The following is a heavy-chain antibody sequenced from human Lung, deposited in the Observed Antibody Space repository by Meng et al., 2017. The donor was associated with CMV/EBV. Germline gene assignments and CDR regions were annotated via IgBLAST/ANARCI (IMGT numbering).Heavy chain of an antibody. Sequence: GGSXRLXCAASGFSFSNAWMSWVRQAPGKGLEWVGRIKSKTDGGTTDYAAPVKGRFTISRDDSKNTLYLQMNSLKTEDTAVYYCTTEEYCSYYYGMDVWGQGTTVTVSS. CDR3: TTEEYCSYYYGMDV. V-gene: IGHV3-15*01. CDR1: GFSFSNAW. CDR2: IKSKTDGGTT. J-gene: IGHJ6*02. D-gene: IGHD2-8*02.